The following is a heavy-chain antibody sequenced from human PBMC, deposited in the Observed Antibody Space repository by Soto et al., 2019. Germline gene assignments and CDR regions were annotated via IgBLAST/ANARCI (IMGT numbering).Heavy chain of an antibody. Sequence: PGGSLRLSCAASGFTFISYAMSWVRQAPGKGLEWVSAISGSGGSTYYADSVKGRFTISRDNSKNTLYLQMNSLRAEDTAVYYCAKPLYDSSGYYPPNMDVWGQGTTVTVSS. CDR1: GFTFISYA. D-gene: IGHD3-22*01. J-gene: IGHJ6*02. V-gene: IGHV3-23*01. CDR2: ISGSGGST. CDR3: AKPLYDSSGYYPPNMDV.